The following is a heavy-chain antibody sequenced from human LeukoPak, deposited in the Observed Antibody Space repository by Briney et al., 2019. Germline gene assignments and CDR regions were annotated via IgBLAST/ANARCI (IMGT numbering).Heavy chain of an antibody. CDR1: GLTFSRSW. D-gene: IGHD3-22*01. V-gene: IGHV3-30-3*01. CDR2: ISYDGSNK. J-gene: IGHJ4*02. CDR3: ARDGYGSAYSPYFDY. Sequence: GGSLRLSCAASGLTFSRSWMNWARPAPGKGMEWVAIISYDGSNKYYADSVKGRFTISRDNSKNTLYLQMNSLRAEDTAVYYCARDGYGSAYSPYFDYWGQGTLVTVSS.